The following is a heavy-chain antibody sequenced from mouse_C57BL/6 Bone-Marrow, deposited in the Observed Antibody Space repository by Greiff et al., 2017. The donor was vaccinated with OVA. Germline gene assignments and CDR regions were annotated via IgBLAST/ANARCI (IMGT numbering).Heavy chain of an antibody. Sequence: EVNVVESGGGLVQPGGSLSLSCAASGFTFTDYYMSWVRQPPGKALEWLGFIRNKANGYTTEYSASVKGRFTISRDNSQSILYLQMNALRAEDSATYYWERYIYYDGYYAMDYGGQGTSVTVSA. D-gene: IGHD1-1*01. J-gene: IGHJ4*01. CDR1: GFTFTDYY. CDR2: IRNKANGYTT. V-gene: IGHV7-3*01. CDR3: ERYIYYDGYYAMDY.